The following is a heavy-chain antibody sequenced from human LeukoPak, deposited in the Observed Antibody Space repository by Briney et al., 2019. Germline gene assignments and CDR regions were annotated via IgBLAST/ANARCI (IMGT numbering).Heavy chain of an antibody. V-gene: IGHV3-21*01. Sequence: GGSLRLSCAASGFTFSSYSMNWVRQAPGKGLEWVSSISSSSSYIYYADSVKGRFTISRDNAKNSLYLQMNSLRAEDTAVYYCARVQQLVLSWFDPWGRGTLVTVSS. CDR3: ARVQQLVLSWFDP. CDR1: GFTFSSYS. CDR2: ISSSSSYI. J-gene: IGHJ5*02. D-gene: IGHD6-13*01.